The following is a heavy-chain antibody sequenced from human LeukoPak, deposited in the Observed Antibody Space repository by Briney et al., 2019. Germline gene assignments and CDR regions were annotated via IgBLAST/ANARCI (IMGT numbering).Heavy chain of an antibody. D-gene: IGHD3-10*01. CDR3: ARAPYASGSYSF. V-gene: IGHV4-34*01. CDR2: INHSGST. CDR1: GGSFSGYY. J-gene: IGHJ4*02. Sequence: SETLSLTCAVYGGSFSGYYLSWIRQPPGKGLEWIGEINHSGSTNYNPALKSRVTISVDPSKHQFSLKLRSVSAADTAVYYCARAPYASGSYSFWGQGTLVTVSS.